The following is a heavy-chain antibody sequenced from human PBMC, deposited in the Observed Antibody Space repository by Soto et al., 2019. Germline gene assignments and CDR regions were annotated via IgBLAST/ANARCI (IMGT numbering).Heavy chain of an antibody. Sequence: SETLSLTCTVSGGSISSSSYYWGWIRQPPGKGLEWIGSSYHSGSTYYAPSLMSRVAMSVDTSKNQFSLKLNSVTAADTAVYYCARRGWGSSSFFDYWGQGTLVTVSS. V-gene: IGHV4-39*01. CDR2: SYHSGST. J-gene: IGHJ4*02. CDR1: GGSISSSSYY. D-gene: IGHD6-6*01. CDR3: ARRGWGSSSFFDY.